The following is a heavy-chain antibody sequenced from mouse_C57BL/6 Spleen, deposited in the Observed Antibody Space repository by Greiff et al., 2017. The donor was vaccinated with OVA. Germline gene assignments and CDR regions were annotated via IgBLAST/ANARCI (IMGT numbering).Heavy chain of an antibody. V-gene: IGHV1-69*01. CDR2: IDPSDSYT. CDR1: GYTFTSYW. Sequence: QVQLQQPGAELVMPGASVKLSCKASGYTFTSYWMHWVKQRPGQGLEWIGEIDPSDSYTNYNQKFKGKSTLTVDKSSSTAYMQLSSLTSEDSAVYYCAGRQYGNQAMDYWGQGTSVTVSS. J-gene: IGHJ4*01. CDR3: AGRQYGNQAMDY. D-gene: IGHD2-1*01.